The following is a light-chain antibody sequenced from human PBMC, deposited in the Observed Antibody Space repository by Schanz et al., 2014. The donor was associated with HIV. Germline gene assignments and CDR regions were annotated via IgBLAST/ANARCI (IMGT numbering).Light chain of an antibody. CDR1: QRIDPIF. J-gene: IGKJ4*01. Sequence: IVLTQSPGTLSLSLGERATLSCRASQRIDPIFLAWYQQKPGQSPRLLIYDASNRATGIPPRFSGSGSGTDFTLTISSLEPEDFAVYYCQQGGSWPLTFGGGTTVEIK. V-gene: IGKV3-11*01. CDR2: DAS. CDR3: QQGGSWPLT.